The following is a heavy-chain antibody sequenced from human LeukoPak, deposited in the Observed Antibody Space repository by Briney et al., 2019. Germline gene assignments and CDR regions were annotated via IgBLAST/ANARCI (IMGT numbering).Heavy chain of an antibody. CDR3: AKDFVGSGSHFDY. V-gene: IGHV3-33*06. Sequence: PGGSLRLSCAASGFPFSTYAMHWARQSPGKGLEWVALICLDGSKENYADSVKGRFTIPRDYSQITMYLQMRSLRAEDTAVYYCAKDFVGSGSHFDYWGQGSLVTVS. J-gene: IGHJ4*02. CDR1: GFPFSTYA. CDR2: ICLDGSKE. D-gene: IGHD3-10*01.